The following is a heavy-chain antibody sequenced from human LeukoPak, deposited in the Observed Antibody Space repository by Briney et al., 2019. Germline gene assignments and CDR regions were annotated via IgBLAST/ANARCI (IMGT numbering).Heavy chain of an antibody. J-gene: IGHJ4*02. V-gene: IGHV3-23*01. CDR2: ISGSGGST. CDR1: GFTFGSYA. CDR3: AKGHYYDSSGYYYDQNGFDY. Sequence: GGSLRLSCAASGFTFGSYAMSWVRQAPGKGLEWVSAISGSGGSTYYADSVKGRFTISRDNSKNTLYLQMNSLRAEDTAVYYCAKGHYYDSSGYYYDQNGFDYWGQGTLVTVSS. D-gene: IGHD3-22*01.